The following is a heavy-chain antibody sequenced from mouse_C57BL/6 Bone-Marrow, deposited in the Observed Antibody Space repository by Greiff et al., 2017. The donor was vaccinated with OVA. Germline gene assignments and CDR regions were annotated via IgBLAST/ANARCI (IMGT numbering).Heavy chain of an antibody. CDR1: GYTFTSYW. CDR3: AGWDSSGSWFAY. Sequence: VQLQQPGAELVRPGSSVKLSCKASGYTFTSYWMHWVKQRPIQGLEWIGNIDPSDSEPHYNQKFKDKATLTVDKSSSTAYMQLSSLTSEDSAVYYCAGWDSSGSWFAYWGQGTLVTVSA. V-gene: IGHV1-52*01. CDR2: IDPSDSEP. J-gene: IGHJ3*01. D-gene: IGHD3-2*02.